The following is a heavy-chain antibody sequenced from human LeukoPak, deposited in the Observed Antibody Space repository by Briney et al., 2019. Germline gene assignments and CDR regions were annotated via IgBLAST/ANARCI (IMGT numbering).Heavy chain of an antibody. Sequence: KPSETLSLTCTVSGGSISSYYWSWIRQPAGKGLEWIVRVYTSGSTNYNTSLKSRVTMSVDTSKNQFSLKLSSVTAADTAVYYCARSDSSGYYDAFDIWGQGTMVTVSS. D-gene: IGHD3-22*01. CDR3: ARSDSSGYYDAFDI. V-gene: IGHV4-4*07. CDR1: GGSISSYY. J-gene: IGHJ3*02. CDR2: VYTSGST.